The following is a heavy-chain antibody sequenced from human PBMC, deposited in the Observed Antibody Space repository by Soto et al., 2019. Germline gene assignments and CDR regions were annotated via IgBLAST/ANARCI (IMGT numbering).Heavy chain of an antibody. CDR3: ARHSIAAALPVDY. J-gene: IGHJ4*02. CDR2: IYYSGST. Sequence: ETLSLTCTVSGGSISSYYWSWIRQPPGKGLEWIGYIYYSGSTNYNPSLKSRVTISVDTSKNQFSLKLSSVTAADTAVYYCARHSIAAALPVDYWGQGTLVTVSS. D-gene: IGHD6-13*01. V-gene: IGHV4-59*08. CDR1: GGSISSYY.